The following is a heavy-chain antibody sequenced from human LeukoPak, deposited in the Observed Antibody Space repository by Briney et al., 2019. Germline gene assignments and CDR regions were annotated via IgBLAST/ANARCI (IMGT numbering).Heavy chain of an antibody. D-gene: IGHD2-2*01. V-gene: IGHV3-7*01. Sequence: GGSLRLSCETSGFIFSNCWMTWVRQAPGKGLEWVANIKTDASEKYYADSVKGRFTISRDNAKNTLYLQMDSLRAEDTAVYYCAREKKSSTSMDYWGQGTLVTVST. J-gene: IGHJ4*02. CDR3: AREKKSSTSMDY. CDR2: IKTDASEK. CDR1: GFIFSNCW.